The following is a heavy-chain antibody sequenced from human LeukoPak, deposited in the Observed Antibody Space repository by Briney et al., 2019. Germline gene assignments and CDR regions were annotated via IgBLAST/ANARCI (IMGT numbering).Heavy chain of an antibody. CDR2: MNPNSGGT. CDR3: AREATVTHDAFDI. V-gene: IGHV1-2*02. D-gene: IGHD4-17*01. J-gene: IGHJ3*02. Sequence: ASVKVSCKASGYTFTSYDINWVRQATGQGLEWMGWMNPNSGGTNYAQKFQGRVTMTRDTSISTAYMELSRLRSDDTAVYYCAREATVTHDAFDIWGQGTMVTVSS. CDR1: GYTFTSYD.